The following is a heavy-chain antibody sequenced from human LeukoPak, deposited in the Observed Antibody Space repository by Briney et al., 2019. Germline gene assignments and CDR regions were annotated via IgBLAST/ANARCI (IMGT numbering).Heavy chain of an antibody. CDR3: ARNYYNSSGPFDY. V-gene: IGHV1-18*01. CDR2: ISAYNGNT. D-gene: IGHD3-22*01. CDR1: GYTFTSYG. J-gene: IGHJ4*02. Sequence: ASVKVSCKASGYTFTSYGISWVRQAPGQGLEWMGWISAYNGNTNYAQKLQGRVTVTADESTSTAYMELSSLRSEDTAVYYCARNYYNSSGPFDYWGQGTLVTVSS.